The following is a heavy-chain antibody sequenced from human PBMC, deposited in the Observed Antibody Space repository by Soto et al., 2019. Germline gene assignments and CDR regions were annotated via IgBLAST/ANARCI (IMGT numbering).Heavy chain of an antibody. J-gene: IGHJ5*02. D-gene: IGHD3-10*01. Sequence: ASVKVSCKASGYTFTSYGISWVRQAPGQGLEWMGWISAYNGNTNYAQKLQGRVTMTTDTSTSTAYMELRSLRSDDTAVYYCARGSSGSGSYYNVDPWGQGTLVTVSS. CDR2: ISAYNGNT. V-gene: IGHV1-18*01. CDR1: GYTFTSYG. CDR3: ARGSSGSGSYYNVDP.